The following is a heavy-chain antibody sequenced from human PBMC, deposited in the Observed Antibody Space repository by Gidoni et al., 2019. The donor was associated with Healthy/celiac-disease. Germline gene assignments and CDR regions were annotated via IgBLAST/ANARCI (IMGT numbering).Heavy chain of an antibody. Sequence: QVQLQESGPGLVKPSETLSLTCTVSGGSISSYYWSWIRQPPGKGLEWIGYIYYSGSTNYNPSLKSRVTISVDTSKNQFSLKLSSVTAADTAVYYCASGYCSSTSCYANWFDPWGQGTLVTVSS. CDR1: GGSISSYY. CDR3: ASGYCSSTSCYANWFDP. CDR2: IYYSGST. D-gene: IGHD2-2*01. J-gene: IGHJ5*02. V-gene: IGHV4-59*01.